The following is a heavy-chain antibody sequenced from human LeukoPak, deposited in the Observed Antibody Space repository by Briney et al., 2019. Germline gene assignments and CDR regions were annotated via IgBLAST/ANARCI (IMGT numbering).Heavy chain of an antibody. D-gene: IGHD1-26*01. CDR1: GFTFSSYA. V-gene: IGHV3-30*04. CDR3: ARDRQVGPKGKVDY. J-gene: IGHJ4*02. CDR2: LSYDGSIE. Sequence: GGSLRLSCVVSGFTFSSYALHWVRQAPGKGLEWVALLSYDGSIEHYADSVKGRFTISRDNSKNTLYLQMNSLRVDDTAAYYCARDRQVGPKGKVDYWGQGTLVTVSS.